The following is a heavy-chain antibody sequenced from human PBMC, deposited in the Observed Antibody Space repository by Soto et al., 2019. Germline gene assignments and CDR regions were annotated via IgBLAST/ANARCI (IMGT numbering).Heavy chain of an antibody. CDR2: MNPNSGNT. V-gene: IGHV1-8*01. CDR3: ARWKGGRLVDYGMDV. Sequence: LSCKASGYTFTSYDINWVRQATGQGLEWMGWMNPNSGNTGSGQKFKGSVTMTRNTSIHTADMEVSRLIAEAEAVNYCARWKGGRLVDYGMDVWGQGATVTVSS. CDR1: GYTFTSYD. D-gene: IGHD6-6*01. J-gene: IGHJ6*02.